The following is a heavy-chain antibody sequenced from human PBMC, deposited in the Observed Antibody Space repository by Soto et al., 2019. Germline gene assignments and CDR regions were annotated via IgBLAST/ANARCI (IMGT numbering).Heavy chain of an antibody. Sequence: EVQLLESGGGLVQPGGSLRLSCVASGFTFSSYAMSWVRKAPGKGLEWVSAIRANGVSTYYADSVRGRFTISRDNSKNKLYLQMNSLRAEDTAVYYCANGGTGEGYFDNWGQGTQVTVSS. D-gene: IGHD7-27*01. CDR1: GFTFSSYA. CDR3: ANGGTGEGYFDN. CDR2: IRANGVST. J-gene: IGHJ4*02. V-gene: IGHV3-23*01.